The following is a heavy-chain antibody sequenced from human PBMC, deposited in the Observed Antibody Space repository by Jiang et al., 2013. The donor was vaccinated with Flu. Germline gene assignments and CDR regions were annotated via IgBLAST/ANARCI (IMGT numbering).Heavy chain of an antibody. CDR3: ARGLVGYDFWSGYHSY. CDR2: MNPNSGNT. Sequence: SGAEVKKPGASVKVSCKASGYTFTSYDINWVRQATGQGLEWMGWMNPNSGNTGYAQKFQGRVTMTRNTSISTAYMELSSLRSEDTAVYYCARGLVGYDFWSGYHSYWGQGTLVTVSS. J-gene: IGHJ4*02. CDR1: GYTFTSYD. D-gene: IGHD3-3*01. V-gene: IGHV1-8*01.